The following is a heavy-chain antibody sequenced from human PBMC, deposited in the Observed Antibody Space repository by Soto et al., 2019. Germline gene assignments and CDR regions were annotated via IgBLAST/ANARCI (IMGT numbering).Heavy chain of an antibody. CDR1: GFTFSNYA. Sequence: EVQLLESGGGLVQPGGSLRLSCAASGFTFSNYAMSWVRQAPGKGLEWVSAISGSGGSTYYADSVKGRFTISRDNSKNTLYLQMNSLRVEDTAVYYCAKDEAWYSSSSVPYGMDVWGQGTTVTVSS. D-gene: IGHD6-6*01. J-gene: IGHJ6*02. V-gene: IGHV3-23*01. CDR2: ISGSGGST. CDR3: AKDEAWYSSSSVPYGMDV.